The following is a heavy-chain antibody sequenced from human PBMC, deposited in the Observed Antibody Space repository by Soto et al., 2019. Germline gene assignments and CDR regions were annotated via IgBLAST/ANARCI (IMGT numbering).Heavy chain of an antibody. CDR2: ISAYNGNT. V-gene: IGHV1-18*04. CDR1: GYTFTSYG. D-gene: IGHD2-2*01. CDR3: ARYIVVVPAAIALYYYYGMDV. J-gene: IGHJ6*02. Sequence: ASVKVSCKASGYTFTSYGISWVRQAPGQGLEWMGWISAYNGNTNYAQKLRGRVTMTTDTSTSTAYMELRSLRSDDTAVYYCARYIVVVPAAIALYYYYGMDVWGQGTTVTVS.